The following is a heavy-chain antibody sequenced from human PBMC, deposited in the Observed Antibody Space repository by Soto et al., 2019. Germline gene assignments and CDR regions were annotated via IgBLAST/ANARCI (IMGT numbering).Heavy chain of an antibody. D-gene: IGHD2-15*01. Sequence: QVQLVESGGGVVQPGRSLRLSCAGSGFTFSNYGLHWVRQAPGKGLEWVAVISYDGSHKYYADSVKGRFTISRDNSHNMLNLQTDSLRAEDTAVYYCAKDGAPRYCSRSSCHPAGAYWGQGTLVTVSS. V-gene: IGHV3-30*18. CDR3: AKDGAPRYCSRSSCHPAGAY. J-gene: IGHJ4*02. CDR1: GFTFSNYG. CDR2: ISYDGSHK.